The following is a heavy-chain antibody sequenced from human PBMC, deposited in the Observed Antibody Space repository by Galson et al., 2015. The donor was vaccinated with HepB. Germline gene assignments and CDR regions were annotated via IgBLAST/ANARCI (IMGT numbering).Heavy chain of an antibody. CDR1: GFSLRTSGMC. Sequence: PALVKPTQTLTLTCTFSGFSLRTSGMCVSWIRQPPGKALEWLARIDWDDDKYYSTSLKTRLTISKDTSKNQVVLTMTNMDPVDTATYYCARGGYSYGLNDYWGQGTLVTVSS. J-gene: IGHJ4*02. D-gene: IGHD5-18*01. CDR3: ARGGYSYGLNDY. CDR2: IDWDDDK. V-gene: IGHV2-70*11.